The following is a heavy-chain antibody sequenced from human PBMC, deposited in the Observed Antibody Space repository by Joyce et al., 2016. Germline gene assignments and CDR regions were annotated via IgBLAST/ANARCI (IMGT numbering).Heavy chain of an antibody. D-gene: IGHD3-16*01. CDR3: FGVWDTPLES. V-gene: IGHV3-30*04. Sequence: QAQLVESGAGLVQPGTSLRLSCAASGFSFNDYLMHWVRQAPGKGLEWVAFSSYDGTTRHYADSVEGRFTISRDNFNKMLYLEMTSLRPDDTAFYYSFGVWDTPLESWGQGTLVTVSS. CDR1: GFSFNDYL. CDR2: SSYDGTTR. J-gene: IGHJ4*02.